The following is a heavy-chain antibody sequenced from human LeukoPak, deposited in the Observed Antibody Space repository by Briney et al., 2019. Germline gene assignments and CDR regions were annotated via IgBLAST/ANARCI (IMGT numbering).Heavy chain of an antibody. D-gene: IGHD6-19*01. CDR1: GYTFTGYY. CDR2: INPNSGGT. Sequence: ASVKVSCKASGYTFTGYYMHWVRQVPGQGLEWMGWINPNSGGTNYAQKFQGRVTMTRDTSISTAYMELSRLRSDDTAVYYCARVIAVAGMDYFDYWGQGTLVTVSS. V-gene: IGHV1-2*02. J-gene: IGHJ4*02. CDR3: ARVIAVAGMDYFDY.